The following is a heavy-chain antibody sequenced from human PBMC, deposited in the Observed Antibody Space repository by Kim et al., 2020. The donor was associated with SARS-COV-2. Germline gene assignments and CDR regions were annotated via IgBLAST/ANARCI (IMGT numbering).Heavy chain of an antibody. CDR1: GFTFSSYW. V-gene: IGHV3-7*01. CDR2: IKQDGSEK. CDR3: ARADIVVVPAIMGRYYYYNYGMDV. Sequence: GGSLRLSCAASGFTFSSYWMSWVRQAPGNGLEWVANIKQDGSEKYYVDSVKGRFTISRDNAKNSLYLQMNSLRAEDTAVYYCARADIVVVPAIMGRYYYYNYGMDVWGQGTTVTVSS. J-gene: IGHJ6*02. D-gene: IGHD2-2*01.